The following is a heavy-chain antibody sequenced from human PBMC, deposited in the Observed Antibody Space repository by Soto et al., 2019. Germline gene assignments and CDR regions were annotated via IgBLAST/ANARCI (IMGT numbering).Heavy chain of an antibody. J-gene: IGHJ4*02. Sequence: QVQLVQSGAEVKKPGSSVKVSCKASGGTFSSYGISWVRQAPGQGLEWMGWISAYNGNTNYAQKLQGRVTMTTDTSTSTAYMELRGLRSDDTAVYYCARDPGYGWKQWLGGGFDYWGQGTLVTVSS. D-gene: IGHD6-19*01. CDR2: ISAYNGNT. CDR3: ARDPGYGWKQWLGGGFDY. V-gene: IGHV1-18*01. CDR1: GGTFSSYG.